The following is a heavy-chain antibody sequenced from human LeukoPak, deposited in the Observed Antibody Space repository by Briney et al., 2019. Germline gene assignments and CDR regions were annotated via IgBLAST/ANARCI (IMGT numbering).Heavy chain of an antibody. CDR1: GFSLSTHGVR. CDR3: ARTTAVATFDY. J-gene: IGHJ4*02. CDR2: IDWDDDK. D-gene: IGHD4-17*01. V-gene: IGHV2-70*04. Sequence: SGPALVKPTQTLTLTCTFSGFSLSTHGVRVSWIRQPPGKALEWLARIDWDDDKFYRTSLKTRLTISKDTSENRVVLTMTDMDPVDTATYYCARTTAVATFDYWGQGTLVTVSS.